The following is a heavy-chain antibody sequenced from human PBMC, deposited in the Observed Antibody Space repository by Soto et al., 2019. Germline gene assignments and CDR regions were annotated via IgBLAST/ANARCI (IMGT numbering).Heavy chain of an antibody. Sequence: QLQLQESGPGLVKPSETLSLTCTVSGGSISSSSYYWGWIRQPPGKGLEWIGSIYYSGSTYYNPSLKSRVTISVDTSKNQFSLKLSSVTAADTAVYYCARLHTQTIIQHWGQGTLVTVSS. CDR1: GGSISSSSYY. D-gene: IGHD2-15*01. CDR3: ARLHTQTIIQH. CDR2: IYYSGST. V-gene: IGHV4-39*01. J-gene: IGHJ1*01.